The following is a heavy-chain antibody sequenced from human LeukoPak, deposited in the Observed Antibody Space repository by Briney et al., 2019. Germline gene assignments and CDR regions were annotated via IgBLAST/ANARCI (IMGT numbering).Heavy chain of an antibody. CDR3: ARGDASVGLRY. CDR1: GGSISSGDYY. D-gene: IGHD1-26*01. CDR2: INHRGST. V-gene: IGHV4-39*07. J-gene: IGHJ4*02. Sequence: SETLSLTCTVSGGSISSGDYYWSWIRQPPGKGLEWIGEINHRGSTNYNPSLKSRVTISVDTSKNQFSLKLNSVTAADTAVYYCARGDASVGLRYWGQGALVTVSS.